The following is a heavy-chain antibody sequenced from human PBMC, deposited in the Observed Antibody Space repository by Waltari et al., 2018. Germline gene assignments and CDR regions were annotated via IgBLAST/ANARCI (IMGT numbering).Heavy chain of an antibody. D-gene: IGHD1-26*01. CDR2: INPNSGGT. CDR3: ARALGGSYLFDY. J-gene: IGHJ4*02. Sequence: QVQLVQSGAEVKKPGASVKVSCKASGYTFTGYYMHWVRQAPGQGLEWMGGINPNSGGTNDAEKVQVRVTMTRDTSIRKAHMELSRLRADDTAVYYCARALGGSYLFDYWGQGTLVTVSS. V-gene: IGHV1-2*02. CDR1: GYTFTGYY.